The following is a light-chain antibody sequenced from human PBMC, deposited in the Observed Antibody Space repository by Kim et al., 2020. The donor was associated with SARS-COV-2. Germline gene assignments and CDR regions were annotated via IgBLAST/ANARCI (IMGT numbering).Light chain of an antibody. CDR2: GAS. CDR1: KSVSSY. V-gene: IGKV3-15*01. Sequence: VSPGGRATFSCRASKSVSSYLAWYQQKPGQAPRLLIYGASSRATGIPARFSGSGSGTEFTLTISSLQSEDFAVYYCQQYNNLPVTFGQGTKVDIK. J-gene: IGKJ1*01. CDR3: QQYNNLPVT.